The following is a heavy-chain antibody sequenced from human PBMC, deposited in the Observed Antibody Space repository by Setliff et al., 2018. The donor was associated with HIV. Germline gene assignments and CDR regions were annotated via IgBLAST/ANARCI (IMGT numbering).Heavy chain of an antibody. V-gene: IGHV3-30*02. Sequence: GGSLRLSCEMSSYIFKDYGMNWVRQAPGKGLEWVAFIRYDGSKNYLADSVKGRFTISRDNYKNTLYLQMNSLRAEDTAVYYCAKGDYYDTTYDAFDIWGQGTMVTVSS. CDR1: SYIFKDYG. D-gene: IGHD3-22*01. J-gene: IGHJ3*02. CDR2: IRYDGSKN. CDR3: AKGDYYDTTYDAFDI.